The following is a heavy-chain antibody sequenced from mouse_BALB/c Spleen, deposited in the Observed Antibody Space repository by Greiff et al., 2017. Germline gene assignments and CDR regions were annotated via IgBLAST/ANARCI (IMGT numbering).Heavy chain of an antibody. J-gene: IGHJ4*01. Sequence: EVKLMESGGGLVQPGGSRKLSCAASGFTFSSFGMHWVRQAPEKGLEWVAYISSGSSTIYYADTVKGRFTISRDNPKNTLFLQMTSLRSEDTAMYYCARGDYDYLYYAMDYWGQGTSVTVSS. D-gene: IGHD2-4*01. CDR2: ISSGSSTI. CDR1: GFTFSSFG. V-gene: IGHV5-17*02. CDR3: ARGDYDYLYYAMDY.